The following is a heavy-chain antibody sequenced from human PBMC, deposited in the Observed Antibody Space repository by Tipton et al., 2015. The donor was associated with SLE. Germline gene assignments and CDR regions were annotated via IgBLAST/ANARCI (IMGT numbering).Heavy chain of an antibody. V-gene: IGHV3-30*02. CDR3: AKVGSGWYGVDY. Sequence: GSLRLSCATSRFTFSSYGMHWVRQAPGKGLEWLAFIRYDGSVEDYADSVKGRFTISRDNSKNTLYLQMNNLRDEDTAAYHCAKVGSGWYGVDYWGQRIMVTVSS. CDR1: RFTFSSYG. J-gene: IGHJ4*02. CDR2: IRYDGSVE. D-gene: IGHD6-19*01.